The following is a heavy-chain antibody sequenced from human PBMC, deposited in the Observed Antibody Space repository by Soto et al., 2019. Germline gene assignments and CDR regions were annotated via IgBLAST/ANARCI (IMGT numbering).Heavy chain of an antibody. CDR2: INPNSGGT. CDR3: ARALSSGWHKGYYYGMDV. Sequence: ASVKVSCKASGYTFTGYYMHWVRQAPGQGLEWMGWINPNSGGTNYAQKFQGWVTMTRDTSISTAYMELSRLRSDDTAVYYCARALSSGWHKGYYYGMDVWRQGTTVTVSS. J-gene: IGHJ6*02. CDR1: GYTFTGYY. V-gene: IGHV1-2*04. D-gene: IGHD6-19*01.